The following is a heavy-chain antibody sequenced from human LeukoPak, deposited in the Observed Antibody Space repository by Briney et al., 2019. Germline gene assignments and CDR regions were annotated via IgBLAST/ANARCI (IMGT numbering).Heavy chain of an antibody. CDR3: ASVVLWFGELDAFDI. J-gene: IGHJ3*02. V-gene: IGHV3-66*01. Sequence: GGSLRLSCAASGFTVSSNYMSWVRQAPGKGLEWVSVIYSGGSTYYADSVKGRFTISRDNSKNTLYLQMNSLRAEDTAVYYCASVVLWFGELDAFDIWGQGTMVTVSS. CDR2: IYSGGST. D-gene: IGHD3-10*01. CDR1: GFTVSSNY.